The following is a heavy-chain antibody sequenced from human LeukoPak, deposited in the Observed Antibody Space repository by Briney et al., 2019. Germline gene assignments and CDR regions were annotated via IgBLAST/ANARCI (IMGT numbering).Heavy chain of an antibody. Sequence: ASVKVSCKASGYTFSGYYIHWVRQAPGQGLEWMGWINPNSGGTNYAQKFQGRVTMTRDTSISTAYMELSRLRSDDTAVYYCARANPEWELPLDYWGQGTLVTVSS. D-gene: IGHD1-26*01. CDR3: ARANPEWELPLDY. V-gene: IGHV1-2*02. J-gene: IGHJ4*02. CDR2: INPNSGGT. CDR1: GYTFSGYY.